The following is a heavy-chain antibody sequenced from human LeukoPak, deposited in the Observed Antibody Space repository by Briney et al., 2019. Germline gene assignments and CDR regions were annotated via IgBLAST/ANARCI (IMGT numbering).Heavy chain of an antibody. J-gene: IGHJ4*02. D-gene: IGHD1-26*01. Sequence: GGSLRLSCAASGFTFSTHTMSWVRQAPGKGLEWVSAICGGSDCTFYADSVKGPFTISRDTSKNTVFLQMSSVRAEDTAVYFCAKPLRPTTSYFDYWGQGTLVTVSS. CDR3: AKPLRPTTSYFDY. V-gene: IGHV3-23*01. CDR2: ICGGSDCT. CDR1: GFTFSTHT.